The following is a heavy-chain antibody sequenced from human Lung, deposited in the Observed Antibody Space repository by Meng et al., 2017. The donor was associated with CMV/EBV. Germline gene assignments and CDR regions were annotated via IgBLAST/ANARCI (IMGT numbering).Heavy chain of an antibody. V-gene: IGHV4-39*07. J-gene: IGHJ6*02. CDR1: GGSISNSNHC. Sequence: SXTLSLXCTVSGGSISNSNHCWVSIRQPPGKGLESIVTMYYSGITYYNPSLKARVTMSADTSKNQFSLRLNSVTAADTAVYYCARGFRGGYYYYYGMDVRGQGXTVTVSS. CDR2: MYYSGIT. D-gene: IGHD2-15*01. CDR3: ARGFRGGYYYYYGMDV.